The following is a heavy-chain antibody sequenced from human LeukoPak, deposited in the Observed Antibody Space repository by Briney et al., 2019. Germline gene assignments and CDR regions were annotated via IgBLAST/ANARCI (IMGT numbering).Heavy chain of an antibody. V-gene: IGHV4-59*08. CDR1: GGSISSYY. CDR3: ARSGSYGPNFAY. J-gene: IGHJ4*02. Sequence: PSETLSLTCTVSGGSISSYYWSWIRQSPGKGLEWIGYIYYSGSTNYNPSLKSRVTISVDTSKNQFSLKLSSVTAADTAVYYCARSGSYGPNFAYWGRGTLVTVSS. D-gene: IGHD1-26*01. CDR2: IYYSGST.